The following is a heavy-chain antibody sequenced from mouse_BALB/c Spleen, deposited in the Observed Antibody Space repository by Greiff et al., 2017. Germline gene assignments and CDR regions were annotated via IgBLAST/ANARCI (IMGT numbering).Heavy chain of an antibody. CDR1: GYTFTSYV. V-gene: IGHV1-14*01. J-gene: IGHJ3*01. Sequence: EVQLQESGPELVKPGASVKMSCKASGYTFTSYVMHWVKQKPGQGLEWIGYINPYNDGTKYNEKFKGKATLTSDKSSSTAYMELSSLTSEDSAVYYCAREGDGYSFAYWGQGTLVTVSA. CDR2: INPYNDGT. D-gene: IGHD2-3*01. CDR3: AREGDGYSFAY.